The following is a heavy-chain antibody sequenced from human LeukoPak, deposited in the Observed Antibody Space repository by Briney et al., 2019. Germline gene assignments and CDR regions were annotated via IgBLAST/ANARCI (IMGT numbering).Heavy chain of an antibody. D-gene: IGHD6-19*01. CDR1: GFTFSSYS. Sequence: PGGSLRLSCAASGFTFSSYSMNWVRQAPGKGLEWVSSISSSSSYIYYADSVKGRFTISRDNAKNSLYLQMNSLRAEDTAVYYCARDGKGSGWYSGNDYWGQGTLVTVSS. CDR3: ARDGKGSGWYSGNDY. CDR2: ISSSSSYI. J-gene: IGHJ4*02. V-gene: IGHV3-21*01.